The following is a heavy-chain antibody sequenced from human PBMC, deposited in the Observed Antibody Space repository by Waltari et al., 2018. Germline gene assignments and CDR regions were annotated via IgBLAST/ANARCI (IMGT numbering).Heavy chain of an antibody. J-gene: IGHJ4*02. Sequence: QIQLVQSGAEVKKPGASVKVSCKPSGYIFTAYYVHWLRQAPGQGLEWMGNVNPRSGDTTYAQKFQDRVTLISDTSINTAYMELTRLTSDDTAVYYCARDRASLGHPMSREFDYWGRGTLVTVS. D-gene: IGHD3-10*02. CDR3: ARDRASLGHPMSREFDY. V-gene: IGHV1-2*02. CDR2: VNPRSGDT. CDR1: GYIFTAYY.